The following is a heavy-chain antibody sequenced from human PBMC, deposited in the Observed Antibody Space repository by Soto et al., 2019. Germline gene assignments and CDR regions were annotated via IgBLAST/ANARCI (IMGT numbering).Heavy chain of an antibody. J-gene: IGHJ4*02. Sequence: QITLKESGPTLVKPTQTLTLTCTFSGFSLSTSGVGVAWIRQPPGKALEWLALIYLDDDKRYSPSLKSRLTITMDTSKTQVDLTITNMAPVDTSTYYGAHRRTSGSVSYSFAYWGQGTLVTVSS. V-gene: IGHV2-5*02. CDR1: GFSLSTSGVG. CDR3: AHRRTSGSVSYSFAY. D-gene: IGHD3-10*01. CDR2: IYLDDDK.